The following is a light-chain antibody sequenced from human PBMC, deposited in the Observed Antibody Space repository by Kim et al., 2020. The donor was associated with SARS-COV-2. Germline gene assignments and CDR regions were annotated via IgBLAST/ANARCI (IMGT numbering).Light chain of an antibody. V-gene: IGLV6-57*03. CDR1: SGCMASND. Sequence: GTTGANSSNRSSGCMASNDVQWHQQLPGSAPTTVIYEDNLRPAGVPDRFSGAIDSSANSASLAISGLKTEDEADYYGQSYDSSNHVFGGGTQLTAL. J-gene: IGLJ7*02. CDR3: QSYDSSNHV. CDR2: EDN.